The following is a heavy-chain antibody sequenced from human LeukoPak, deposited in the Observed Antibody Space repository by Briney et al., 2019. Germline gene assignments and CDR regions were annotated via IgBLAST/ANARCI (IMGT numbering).Heavy chain of an antibody. J-gene: IGHJ4*02. Sequence: KPGRSLRLSCAASGFTFSNAWMSWVRQAPGKGLEWVGRIKSKTDGGTTDYAAPVKGRFTISRDDSKNTLYLQMNSLRTEDTAVYYCYTAGYEYDILTGYYYFDSWGQGTLVTVSS. V-gene: IGHV3-15*01. D-gene: IGHD3-9*01. CDR3: YTAGYEYDILTGYYYFDS. CDR1: GFTFSNAW. CDR2: IKSKTDGGTT.